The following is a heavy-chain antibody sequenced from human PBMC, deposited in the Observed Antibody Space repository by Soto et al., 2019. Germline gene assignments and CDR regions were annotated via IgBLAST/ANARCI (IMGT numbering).Heavy chain of an antibody. V-gene: IGHV3-30*18. J-gene: IGHJ4*02. D-gene: IGHD3-22*01. CDR3: AKDWTLYDSSGYYPFDY. Sequence: QVQLVESGGGVVQPGRSLRLSCAASGFTFSSYGMHWVRQAPGKGLEWVAVISYDGSNKYYADSVKGRFTISRDNSKNTLYLQMNSLRAEDTAVYYCAKDWTLYDSSGYYPFDYWGQGTLVTVSS. CDR2: ISYDGSNK. CDR1: GFTFSSYG.